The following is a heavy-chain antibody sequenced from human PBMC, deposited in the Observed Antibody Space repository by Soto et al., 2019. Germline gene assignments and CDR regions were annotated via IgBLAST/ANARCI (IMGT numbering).Heavy chain of an antibody. D-gene: IGHD2-2*01. Sequence: PGGSLRLSCAASGFTFDDYAMHWVRQAPGKGLEWVSGISWNSGSIGYADSVKGRFTISRDNAKNSLYLQMNSLRAEDTALYYCAKAYCSSTSCYVDYWGQGTLVTVSS. CDR3: AKAYCSSTSCYVDY. J-gene: IGHJ4*02. CDR2: ISWNSGSI. CDR1: GFTFDDYA. V-gene: IGHV3-9*01.